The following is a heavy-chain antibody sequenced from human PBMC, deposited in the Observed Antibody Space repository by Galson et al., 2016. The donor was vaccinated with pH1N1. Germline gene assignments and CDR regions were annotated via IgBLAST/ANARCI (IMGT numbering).Heavy chain of an antibody. V-gene: IGHV3-7*03. Sequence: SLRLSCAASGFTLSNFWTSWVRQAPGKGLEWVANINQGGSERHYVDSVKGRFTISRDNAKNSMYLQMNSLRAEDTAVYYCVRKIGGDSSYWGQGVLVTVSS. CDR1: GFTLSNFW. J-gene: IGHJ4*02. CDR3: VRKIGGDSSY. CDR2: INQGGSER. D-gene: IGHD2-21*02.